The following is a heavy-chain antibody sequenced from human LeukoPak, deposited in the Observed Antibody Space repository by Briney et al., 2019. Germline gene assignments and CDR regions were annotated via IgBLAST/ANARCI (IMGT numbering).Heavy chain of an antibody. CDR1: GFTFSSYV. D-gene: IGHD5-12*01. Sequence: GGSLRLSCAASGFTFSSYVMHWVRQAPGKGLEWVAVIWYDGTNKYYADSVKGRFTISRDNSKNTLDVQMNSLRAEDTAVYYCAKGGGSKLKDAFDIWGQGTVVAVSA. J-gene: IGHJ3*02. CDR2: IWYDGTNK. CDR3: AKGGGSKLKDAFDI. V-gene: IGHV3-30*02.